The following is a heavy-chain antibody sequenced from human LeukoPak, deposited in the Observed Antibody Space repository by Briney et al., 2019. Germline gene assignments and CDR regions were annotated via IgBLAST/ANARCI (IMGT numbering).Heavy chain of an antibody. V-gene: IGHV3-21*01. J-gene: IGHJ4*02. CDR2: ISSSSSYI. D-gene: IGHD6-6*01. Sequence: GGSLRLSCAASGFTLSSYSMNWVRQAPGKGLEWVSSISSSSSYIYYADSVKGRFTISRDNAKNSLFLQMNSLRDEDTAVYYCASGFSSSPYFDYWGQGTLVTVSS. CDR3: ASGFSSSPYFDY. CDR1: GFTLSSYS.